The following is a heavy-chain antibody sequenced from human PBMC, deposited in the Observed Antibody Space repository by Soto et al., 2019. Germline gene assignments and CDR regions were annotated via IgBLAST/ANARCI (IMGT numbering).Heavy chain of an antibody. CDR1: GFTFSSYA. CDR3: AKGIAAAGYYYYGMDV. Sequence: GGSLRLSCAASGFTFSSYAMSWVRQAPGKGLEWVSAISGSGGSTYYADSVKGRFTISRDNSKNALYLQMNSLRAEDTAVYYCAKGIAAAGYYYYGMDVWGQGTTVTVSS. V-gene: IGHV3-23*01. CDR2: ISGSGGST. J-gene: IGHJ6*02. D-gene: IGHD6-13*01.